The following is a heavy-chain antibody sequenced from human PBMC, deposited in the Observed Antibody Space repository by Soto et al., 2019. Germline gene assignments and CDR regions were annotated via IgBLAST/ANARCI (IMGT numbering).Heavy chain of an antibody. CDR2: ISYDGSNK. CDR3: AKDDYEGAFDI. D-gene: IGHD4-17*01. CDR1: GFTFSSYG. Sequence: QVQLVESGGGVVQPGRSLRLSCAASGFTFSSYGMHWVRQAPGKGLEWVAVISYDGSNKYYADSVKGRFTISRDNSKNTLYLQMNSLRAEDTAVYYCAKDDYEGAFDIWGQGTMVTVSS. J-gene: IGHJ3*02. V-gene: IGHV3-30*18.